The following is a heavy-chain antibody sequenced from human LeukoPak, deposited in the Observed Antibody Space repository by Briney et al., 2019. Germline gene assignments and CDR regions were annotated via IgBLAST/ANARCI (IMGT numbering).Heavy chain of an antibody. J-gene: IGHJ4*02. CDR1: GFTFDVYA. Sequence: GGSLRLPCAACGFTFDVYAMHGVRQAPGKGREGVSCIRWNSGSIGYADSVKGRFTIFRDNAKNSLYLQMNSLRAEDMALYYCAKDFSDYYDSSGPLDYWGQGTLVTVSS. CDR3: AKDFSDYYDSSGPLDY. V-gene: IGHV3-9*03. CDR2: IRWNSGSI. D-gene: IGHD3-22*01.